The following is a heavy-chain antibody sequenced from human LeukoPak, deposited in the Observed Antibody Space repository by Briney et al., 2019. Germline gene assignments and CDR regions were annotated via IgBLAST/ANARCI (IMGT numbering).Heavy chain of an antibody. D-gene: IGHD3-10*01. J-gene: IGHJ6*04. CDR3: AITLEFGGGMDV. CDR2: ISSSSSYI. Sequence: GGSLRLSCAASGFTFSSYGMNWVRQAPGKGLEWVSSISSSSSYIYYADSVKGRFTTSRDNAKNSLYLQMNSLRAEDTAVYYCAITLEFGGGMDVWGKGTTVTVSS. CDR1: GFTFSSYG. V-gene: IGHV3-21*01.